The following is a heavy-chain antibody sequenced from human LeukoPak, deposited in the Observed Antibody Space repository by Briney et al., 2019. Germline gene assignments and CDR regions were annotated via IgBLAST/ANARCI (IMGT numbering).Heavy chain of an antibody. CDR2: ISSSGSTI. V-gene: IGHV3-48*03. CDR3: ARDPPYDSSGYNYYYGMDV. Sequence: GGSLRLSCAASGFTFSSYEMNWVRRAPGKGLEWVSYISSSGSTIYYADSVKGRFTISRDNAKNSLYLQMNSLRAEDTAVYYCARDPPYDSSGYNYYYGMDVWGQGTTVTVSS. CDR1: GFTFSSYE. D-gene: IGHD3-22*01. J-gene: IGHJ6*02.